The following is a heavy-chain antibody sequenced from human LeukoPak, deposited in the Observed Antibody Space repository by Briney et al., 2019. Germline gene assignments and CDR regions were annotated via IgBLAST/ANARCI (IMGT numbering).Heavy chain of an antibody. CDR3: ARHQGDFWSGYYFDY. CDR1: GGSISSYY. V-gene: IGHV4-4*09. J-gene: IGHJ4*02. Sequence: SETLSLTCTVSGGSISSYYWSWIRQPPGKGLEWIGYIYTRGSTNYNPSLKSRVTISVDTSKNQFSLKLSSVTAADTAVYYCARHQGDFWSGYYFDYWGQGTLVTVSS. CDR2: IYTRGST. D-gene: IGHD3-3*01.